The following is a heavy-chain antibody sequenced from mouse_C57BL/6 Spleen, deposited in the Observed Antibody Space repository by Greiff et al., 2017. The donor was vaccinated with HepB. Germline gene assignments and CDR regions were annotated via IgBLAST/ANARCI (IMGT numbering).Heavy chain of an antibody. CDR3: ASPLMVTTALRYFDV. V-gene: IGHV1-19*01. CDR2: INPYNGGT. CDR1: GYTFTDYY. D-gene: IGHD2-3*01. Sequence: EVQLQQSGPVLVKPGASVKMSCKASGYTFTDYYMNWVKQSHGKSLEWIGVINPYNGGTSYNQKFKGKATLTVDKSSSTAYMELNSLTSEDSAVYYCASPLMVTTALRYFDVWGTGTTVTVSS. J-gene: IGHJ1*03.